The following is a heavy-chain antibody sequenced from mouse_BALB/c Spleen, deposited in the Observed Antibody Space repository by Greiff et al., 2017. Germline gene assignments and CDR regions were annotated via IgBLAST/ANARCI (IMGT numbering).Heavy chain of an antibody. D-gene: IGHD1-2*01. J-gene: IGHJ4*01. Sequence: VQLQQSGPELVKPGASVKISCKASGYSFTGYFMNWVMQSHGKSLEWIGRINPYNGDTFYNQKFKGKATLTVDKSSSTAHMELRSLASEDSAVYYCARESLTTASAMDYWGQGTSVTVSS. CDR2: INPYNGDT. V-gene: IGHV1-20*02. CDR1: GYSFTGYF. CDR3: ARESLTTASAMDY.